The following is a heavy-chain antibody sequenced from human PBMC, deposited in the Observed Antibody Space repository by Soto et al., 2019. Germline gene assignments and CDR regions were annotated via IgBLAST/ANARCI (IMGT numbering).Heavy chain of an antibody. CDR1: GFTFRNNV. D-gene: IGHD2-8*01. Sequence: GRSLRRSCAASGFTFRNNVLSWVRQAPGKGLDWVSGITGSGRDTYYADSVKGRFTISRDNSKNMVFLQMNSLRAEDTALYYCAKNGLDNSPSAIDSWGPGTLVTVSS. J-gene: IGHJ4*02. V-gene: IGHV3-23*01. CDR3: AKNGLDNSPSAIDS. CDR2: ITGSGRDT.